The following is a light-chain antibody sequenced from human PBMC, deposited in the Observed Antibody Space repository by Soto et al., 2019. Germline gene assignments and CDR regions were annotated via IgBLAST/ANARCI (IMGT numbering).Light chain of an antibody. V-gene: IGKV3-11*01. J-gene: IGKJ4*01. CDR2: DVS. CDR3: QQRLDWPLT. Sequence: EIVLTQSPATLSLSPGESATLSCRASQPVSSDLAWYQQKPGQSPRLLVYDVSKRATAVPARFSGSGSGTDFTLTISSLEPEDFAAYYCQQRLDWPLTFGGGNKVEVK. CDR1: QPVSSD.